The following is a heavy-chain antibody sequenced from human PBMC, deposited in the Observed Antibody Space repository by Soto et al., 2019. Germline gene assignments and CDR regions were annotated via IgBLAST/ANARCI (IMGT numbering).Heavy chain of an antibody. V-gene: IGHV4-30-4*01. J-gene: IGHJ4*02. CDR3: ASRKSSPYFDY. D-gene: IGHD3-10*01. CDR1: GGSISSGDYY. CDR2: IYYSGST. Sequence: SETLSLTCTVSGGSISSGDYYWSWIRQPPGKGLEWIGNIYYSGSTYYNPSLKSRVTISVDTSKKQFPLKLSSVTAADTAVYYCASRKSSPYFDYWGQGTLVTSPQ.